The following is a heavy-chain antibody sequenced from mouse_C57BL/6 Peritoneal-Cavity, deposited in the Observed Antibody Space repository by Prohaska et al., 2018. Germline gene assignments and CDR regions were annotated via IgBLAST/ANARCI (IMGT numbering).Heavy chain of an antibody. CDR3: ASPNWDWYFDV. CDR1: GIDFSRYW. CDR2: INPDSSTI. V-gene: IGHV4-1*01. Sequence: EVKHLQSGGGLVQPGGSLKLSCEASGIDFSRYWMRWVRRDPGKGLEWNGEINPDSSTINYAPSLKDKFIISRDNAKNTLYLQMSKVRCEDTALYYCASPNWDWYFDVWGTGTTVTVSS. D-gene: IGHD4-1*01. J-gene: IGHJ1*03.